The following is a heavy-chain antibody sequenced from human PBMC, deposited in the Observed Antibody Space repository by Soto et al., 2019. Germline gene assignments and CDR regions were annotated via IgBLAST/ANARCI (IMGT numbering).Heavy chain of an antibody. J-gene: IGHJ6*02. CDR3: ARGQYYSSGSAATSYFYFGIDV. Sequence: QLQLEQSGPEVKKPGSSVKVSCKASGRSFSSDGVSWVRQAPGQGLEWMGGIIPVFGNTKYVQRFQGRLTTPADKSTSTVYMEMSSLSSEDTAVYFCARGQYYSSGSAATSYFYFGIDVWGQGTTVIVSS. CDR1: GRSFSSDG. CDR2: IIPVFGNT. D-gene: IGHD3-10*01. V-gene: IGHV1-69*06.